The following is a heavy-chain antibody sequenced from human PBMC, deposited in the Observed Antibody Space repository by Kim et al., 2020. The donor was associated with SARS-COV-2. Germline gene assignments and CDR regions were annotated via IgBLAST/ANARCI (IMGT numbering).Heavy chain of an antibody. D-gene: IGHD3-3*01. V-gene: IGHV3-49*03. J-gene: IGHJ6*02. Sequence: GGSLRLSCTASGFTFGDYAMSWFRQAPGKGLEWVGFIRSKAYGGTTEYAASVKGRFTISRDDSKSIAYLQMNSLKTEDTAVYYCTRDLEMASTRYYYYYYGMDVWGQGTTFTVSS. CDR1: GFTFGDYA. CDR2: IRSKAYGGTT. CDR3: TRDLEMASTRYYYYYYGMDV.